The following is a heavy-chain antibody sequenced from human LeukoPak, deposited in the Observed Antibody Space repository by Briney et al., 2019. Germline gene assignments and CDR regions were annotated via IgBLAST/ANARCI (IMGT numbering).Heavy chain of an antibody. D-gene: IGHD6-13*01. CDR2: ISYSGST. Sequence: SETLSLTCTVSGGSISSYYWSWIRQPPGKGLEWIGYISYSGSTNYNPSLKSRVTISVDTSKNQFSLKLTSVTAADTAVYYCARGTYDVAAAGTGYYFDYWGQGTLVTVSS. CDR1: GGSISSYY. J-gene: IGHJ4*02. CDR3: ARGTYDVAAAGTGYYFDY. V-gene: IGHV4-59*01.